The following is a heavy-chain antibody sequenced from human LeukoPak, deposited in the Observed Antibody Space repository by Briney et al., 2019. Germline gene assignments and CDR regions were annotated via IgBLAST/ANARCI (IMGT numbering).Heavy chain of an antibody. D-gene: IGHD3-10*01. CDR2: ITYDGYYK. Sequence: GGSLRLSCAASGFTFTSYGMHWVRQAPGKGLEWVALITYDGYYKYYSDSVKGRFTISSDTSKNTLYLQMNSPRAEDTAVYYCARDLSPVVRASPMGYWGQGTLVTVSS. CDR1: GFTFTSYG. J-gene: IGHJ4*02. CDR3: ARDLSPVVRASPMGY. V-gene: IGHV3-30*03.